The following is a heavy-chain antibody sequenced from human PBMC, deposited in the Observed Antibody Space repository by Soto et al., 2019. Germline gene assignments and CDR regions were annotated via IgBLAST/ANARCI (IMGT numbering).Heavy chain of an antibody. CDR2: IYYSGST. CDR1: GGSISSYY. J-gene: IGHJ4*02. Sequence: PSETLSLTCTVSGGSISSYYWSWIRQPPGKGLEWIGYIYYSGSTNYNPSLKSRVTISVDTSKNQFSLKLSSVTAADTAVYYCARELRLDGYNIYYFDYWGQGTLVTVSS. V-gene: IGHV4-59*01. CDR3: ARELRLDGYNIYYFDY. D-gene: IGHD5-12*01.